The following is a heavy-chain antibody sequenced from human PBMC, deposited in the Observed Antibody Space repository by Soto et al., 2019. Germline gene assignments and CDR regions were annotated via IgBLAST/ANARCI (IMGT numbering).Heavy chain of an antibody. D-gene: IGHD3-10*01. J-gene: IGHJ3*02. V-gene: IGHV3-15*01. CDR3: TTDDPAGLDAFDI. CDR2: IKSKTDGGTT. CDR1: GSTFSNAW. Sequence: RRLSCAASGSTFSNAWRSWVRQAPGKGLEWVGRIKSKTDGGTTDYAAPVKGRFTISRDDSKNTLYLQMNSLKTEDTAVYYCTTDDPAGLDAFDIWGQGTMVTVSS.